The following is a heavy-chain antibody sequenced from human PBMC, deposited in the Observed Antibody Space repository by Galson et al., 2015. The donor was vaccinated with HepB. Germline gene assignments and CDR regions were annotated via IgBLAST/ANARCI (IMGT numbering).Heavy chain of an antibody. V-gene: IGHV3-30-3*01. Sequence: SLRLSCAVSGFTFSNYAVHWVRQAPGKGLEWVALISYDGSNKYNADSVKGRFTISRDNSKNTLYLQMNSLRAEDTAVYYCARDHGSLAVAGSPPFDYWGQGTLVTVSS. J-gene: IGHJ4*02. CDR3: ARDHGSLAVAGSPPFDY. CDR1: GFTFSNYA. CDR2: ISYDGSNK. D-gene: IGHD6-19*01.